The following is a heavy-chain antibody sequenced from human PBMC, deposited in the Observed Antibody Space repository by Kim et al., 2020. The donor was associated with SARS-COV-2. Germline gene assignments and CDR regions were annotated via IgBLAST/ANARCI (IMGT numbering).Heavy chain of an antibody. CDR2: IYYSGST. CDR1: GGSISSYY. J-gene: IGHJ6*02. CDR3: ARGNGSGSYYKAKYYYYYGMDV. V-gene: IGHV4-59*01. Sequence: SETLSLTCTVSGGSISSYYWSWIRQPPGKGLEWIGYIYYSGSTNYNPSLKSRVTISVDTSKNQFSLKLSSVTAADTAVYYCARGNGSGSYYKAKYYYYYGMDVWGQGTTVTVSS. D-gene: IGHD3-10*01.